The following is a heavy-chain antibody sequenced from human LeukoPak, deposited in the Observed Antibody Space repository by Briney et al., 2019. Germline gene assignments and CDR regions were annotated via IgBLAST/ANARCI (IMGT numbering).Heavy chain of an antibody. D-gene: IGHD3-22*01. Sequence: PSETLSLTCTVSGGSISSFYWSWIRQPAGKALEWIGRIYTSGSTNYNPSLKSRVTMSVDTSKNQFSLKLSSVTAADTAVYYCARVRGITMIVVVPQRHNWFDPWGQGTLVTVSS. CDR1: GGSISSFY. CDR2: IYTSGST. V-gene: IGHV4-4*07. J-gene: IGHJ5*02. CDR3: ARVRGITMIVVVPQRHNWFDP.